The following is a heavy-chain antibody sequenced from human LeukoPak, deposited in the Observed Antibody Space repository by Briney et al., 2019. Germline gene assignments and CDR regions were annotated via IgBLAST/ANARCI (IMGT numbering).Heavy chain of an antibody. V-gene: IGHV3-48*04. CDR2: ISSSSSTI. D-gene: IGHD1-26*01. CDR1: GFTFSSYS. J-gene: IGHJ4*02. CDR3: ARDLPVVGAPGFDY. Sequence: GGSLRLSCAASGFTFSSYSMNWVRQAPGKGLEWVSYISSSSSTIYYADSVKGRFTISRDNAKTSLYLQMNSLRVEDTAVYYCARDLPVVGAPGFDYWGQGTLVTVSS.